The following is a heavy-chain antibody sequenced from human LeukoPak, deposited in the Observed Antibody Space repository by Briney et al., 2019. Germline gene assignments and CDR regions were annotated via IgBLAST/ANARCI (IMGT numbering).Heavy chain of an antibody. V-gene: IGHV3-30*04. CDR1: GFTFSSYA. J-gene: IGHJ6*02. CDR3: AKEREMATIRVLDV. D-gene: IGHD5-24*01. Sequence: GGSLRLSCAASGFTFSSYAMHWVRQAPGKGLEWVAVISYDGSNKYYADSVKGRFTISRDNSKNTLYLQMNSLRAEDTAVYYCAKEREMATIRVLDVWGQGTTVTVSS. CDR2: ISYDGSNK.